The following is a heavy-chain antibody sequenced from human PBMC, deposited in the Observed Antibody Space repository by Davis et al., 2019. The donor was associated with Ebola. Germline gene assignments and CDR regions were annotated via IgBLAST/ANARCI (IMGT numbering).Heavy chain of an antibody. CDR1: GYTFTNYY. J-gene: IGHJ4*02. V-gene: IGHV1-46*01. Sequence: AASVKVSCKASGYTFTNYYMHWVRQAPGQGLEWMGIINPSGGSTTYAQKFQGRVTMTRDTSTSTVYMELSSLRSEDTAVFYCARESIYGDSVDFDYRGQGTLVIVSS. CDR2: INPSGGST. CDR3: ARESIYGDSVDFDY. D-gene: IGHD4-17*01.